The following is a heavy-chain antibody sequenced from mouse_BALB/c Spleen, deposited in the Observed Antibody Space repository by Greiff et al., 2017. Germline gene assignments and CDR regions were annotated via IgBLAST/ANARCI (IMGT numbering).Heavy chain of an antibody. CDR2: IYPGSGNT. V-gene: IGHV1-84*02. CDR3: ARGIIYYGYDDWFAY. D-gene: IGHD2-2*01. CDR1: GYTFTDYY. J-gene: IGHJ3*01. Sequence: VQLQESGPELVKPGASVKISCKASGYTFTDYYINWVKQKPGQGLEWIGWIYPGSGNTKYNEKFKGKATLTVDTSSSTAYMQLSSLTSEDTAVYFCARGIIYYGYDDWFAYWGQGTLVTVSA.